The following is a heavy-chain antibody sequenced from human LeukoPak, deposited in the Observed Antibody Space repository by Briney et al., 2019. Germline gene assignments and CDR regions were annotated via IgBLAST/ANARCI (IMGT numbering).Heavy chain of an antibody. Sequence: TSQTLSLTCTVSGGSISSGGYYWSWIRQHPGKGLEWIGYIYYSGSTYYNPSLKSRVTISVDTSKNQVSLTLSSVTAADTAVYYCARHPELYFFDYWGQGTLVTVSS. CDR3: ARHPELYFFDY. CDR1: GGSISSGGYY. D-gene: IGHD3-10*01. V-gene: IGHV4-31*03. CDR2: IYYSGST. J-gene: IGHJ4*02.